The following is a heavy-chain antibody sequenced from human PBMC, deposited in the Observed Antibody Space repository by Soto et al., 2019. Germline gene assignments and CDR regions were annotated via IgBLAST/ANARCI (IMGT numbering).Heavy chain of an antibody. D-gene: IGHD5-18*01. CDR1: GFIFSPYS. CDR3: ARVRGHSYGYADY. J-gene: IGHJ4*02. V-gene: IGHV3-48*02. CDR2: ISGSGSPI. Sequence: EVQLVESGGGLVQPGGSLRLYCAASGFIFSPYSMNWVRQAPGKWLEWVAFISGSGSPIYYADSVKGRFTISRDNAKNSLYLQMNSLRDEDTGVYYCARVRGHSYGYADYWGQGTLVTVSS.